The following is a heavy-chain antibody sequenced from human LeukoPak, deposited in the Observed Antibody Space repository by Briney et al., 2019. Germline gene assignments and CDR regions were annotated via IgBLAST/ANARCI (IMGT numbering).Heavy chain of an antibody. Sequence: PSETLSLTCTVSGGSISSYYWSWIRQPPGKGLEWIGYIYYSGSTNYNPSLKSRVTISVDTSKNQFSLKLSSVTAADTAVYYCARVGIVGAPDYWGQGTLVTVSS. CDR2: IYYSGST. J-gene: IGHJ4*02. V-gene: IGHV4-59*01. CDR1: GGSISSYY. D-gene: IGHD1-26*01. CDR3: ARVGIVGAPDY.